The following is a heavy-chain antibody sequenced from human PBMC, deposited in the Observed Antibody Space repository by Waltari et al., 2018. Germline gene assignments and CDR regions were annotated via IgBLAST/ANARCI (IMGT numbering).Heavy chain of an antibody. CDR2: IYYSGST. CDR1: GASISISSYS. J-gene: IGHJ6*03. CDR3: ARHYDFYYMDV. V-gene: IGHV4-39*01. Sequence: QLQLQESGPGLVKPSETLSLTFTVSGASISISSYSLGWISQPPGKGLEWIGSIYYSGSTYYNPSLKSRVTISVDTSKNQFSLKLSSVTAADTAVYYCARHYDFYYMDVWGKGTTVTVSS. D-gene: IGHD3-3*01.